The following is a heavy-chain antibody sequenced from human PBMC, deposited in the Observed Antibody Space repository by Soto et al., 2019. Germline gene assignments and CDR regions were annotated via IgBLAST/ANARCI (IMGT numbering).Heavy chain of an antibody. J-gene: IGHJ6*02. Sequence: PGGSLRLSCAASGFTFSSYGMHWVRQAPGKGLEWVSLIGESGTPTYYADSVKGRFTISRDNSGNTLFLEMYSLRAEETAVYYCARYIPGVRYYGMDVWGQGTTVTVSS. CDR3: ARYIPGVRYYGMDV. CDR1: GFTFSSYG. CDR2: IGESGTPT. D-gene: IGHD2-2*01. V-gene: IGHV3-23*01.